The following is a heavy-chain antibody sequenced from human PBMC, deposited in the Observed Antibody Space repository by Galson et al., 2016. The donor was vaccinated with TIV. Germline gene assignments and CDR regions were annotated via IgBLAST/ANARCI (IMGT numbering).Heavy chain of an antibody. Sequence: SLRLSCAASGLSVNINYMTWVRQAPGKGLEWVSLISDGGKTYYADSVKGRFTISRDNSKNTLYLQMGSLRLEDTAVYYCARDRVVDATYYYYYFGLDVWGQGTAVTVS. V-gene: IGHV3-66*02. J-gene: IGHJ6*02. CDR3: ARDRVVDATYYYYYFGLDV. CDR1: GLSVNINY. CDR2: ISDGGKT. D-gene: IGHD5-12*01.